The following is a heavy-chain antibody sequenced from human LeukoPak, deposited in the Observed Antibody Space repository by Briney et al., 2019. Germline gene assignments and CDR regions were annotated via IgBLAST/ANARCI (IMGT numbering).Heavy chain of an antibody. V-gene: IGHV4-34*01. Sequence: SETLSLTCAVYGGSFSGYYWSWVRQPPGKGLEWIGSSYFSCSTYYNPSLKSRVTISVDTSKNQFSLKLSSLTAADPAVYYRAADAGTSDLRRFHYWGPGTLVPVSS. CDR2: SYFSCST. CDR1: GGSFSGYY. J-gene: IGHJ4*02. D-gene: IGHD6-13*01. CDR3: AADAGTSDLRRFHY.